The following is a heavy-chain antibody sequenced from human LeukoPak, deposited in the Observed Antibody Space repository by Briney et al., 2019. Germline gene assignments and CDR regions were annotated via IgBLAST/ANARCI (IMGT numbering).Heavy chain of an antibody. Sequence: GGSLRLSCAASGFIFSSYWMHWVRQAPGTGLVWVSRIHRDGSSTTYADSVKGRFTISRDNAKNTLYLQMNSLRGEDTAVYYCARDRYYGMDVWGQGTTVTVS. CDR3: ARDRYYGMDV. CDR2: IHRDGSST. CDR1: GFIFSSYW. J-gene: IGHJ6*02. V-gene: IGHV3-74*01.